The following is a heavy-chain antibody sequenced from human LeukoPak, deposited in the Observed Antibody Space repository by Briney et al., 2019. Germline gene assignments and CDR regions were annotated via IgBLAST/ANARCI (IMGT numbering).Heavy chain of an antibody. Sequence: GESLKISCKGSGYSFTSYWIGWVRQMPGKGLEWMGIIYPGDSDTRYSPSFQGQVTISADKSISTAYLQWSSLKASDTAMYYCARRCSRYCSSTSCYDTWTYYFDYWGQGTLVTVSS. V-gene: IGHV5-51*01. J-gene: IGHJ4*02. CDR1: GYSFTSYW. D-gene: IGHD2-2*01. CDR2: IYPGDSDT. CDR3: ARRCSRYCSSTSCYDTWTYYFDY.